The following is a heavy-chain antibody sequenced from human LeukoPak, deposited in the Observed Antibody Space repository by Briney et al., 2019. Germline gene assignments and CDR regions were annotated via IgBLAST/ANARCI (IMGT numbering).Heavy chain of an antibody. J-gene: IGHJ4*02. V-gene: IGHV3-11*01. CDR2: ISSSGSTI. Sequence: PGGSLRLSCAASGFTFSDYYMSWIRQAPGKGLEWVSYISSSGSTIYYADSVKGRFTISRDNAKNSLYLQMNSLRAEDMALYYCAKDINGVVAGTGFDYWGQGTLVTVSS. CDR1: GFTFSDYY. CDR3: AKDINGVVAGTGFDY. D-gene: IGHD6-19*01.